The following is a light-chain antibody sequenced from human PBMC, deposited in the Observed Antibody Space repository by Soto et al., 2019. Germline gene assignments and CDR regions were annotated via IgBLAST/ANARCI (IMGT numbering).Light chain of an antibody. CDR3: GTWDSSLSDPYV. CDR2: DNN. Sequence: QSLLTHPPSLSAAPGQKVTISCSGSSSNIGNNYVSWYQQLPGTAPKLLIYDNNKRPSEIPDRFSGSKSGTSATLGITGLQTGDEADYYCGTWDSSLSDPYVFGTGTKVTVL. J-gene: IGLJ1*01. CDR1: SSNIGNNY. V-gene: IGLV1-51*01.